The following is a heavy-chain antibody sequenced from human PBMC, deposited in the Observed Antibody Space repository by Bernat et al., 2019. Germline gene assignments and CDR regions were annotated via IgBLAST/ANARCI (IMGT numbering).Heavy chain of an antibody. D-gene: IGHD3-16*02. V-gene: IGHV3-30*18. J-gene: IGHJ4*02. CDR1: GFTFSSYG. CDR3: AKAPRFGLRLGELSDY. Sequence: QVQLVESGGGVVQPGRSLRLSCAASGFTFSSYGMHWVRQAPGKGLEWVAVISYDGSNKYYADSVKGRFTISRDNSKNTLYLQMNSLRAEDTAVYYCAKAPRFGLRLGELSDYWGQGTLVTVSS. CDR2: ISYDGSNK.